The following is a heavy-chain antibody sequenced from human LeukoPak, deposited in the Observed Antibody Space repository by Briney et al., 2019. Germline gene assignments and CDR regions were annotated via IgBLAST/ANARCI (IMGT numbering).Heavy chain of an antibody. CDR3: ARAKVTIFGVVIIEGGYYFDY. V-gene: IGHV1-8*01. CDR1: GYTFTSYD. D-gene: IGHD3-3*01. J-gene: IGHJ4*02. CDR2: MNPNSGNT. Sequence: VASVKVSCKASGYTFTSYDINWVRQATGQGLEWMGWMNPNSGNTGYAQKFQGRVTMTRNTSISTAYMELRSLRSDDTAVYYCARAKVTIFGVVIIEGGYYFDYWGQGTLVTVSS.